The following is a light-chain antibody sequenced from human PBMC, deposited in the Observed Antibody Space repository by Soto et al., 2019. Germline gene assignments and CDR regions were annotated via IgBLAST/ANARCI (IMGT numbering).Light chain of an antibody. CDR2: SSS. J-gene: IGKJ1*01. V-gene: IGKV3-15*01. CDR3: QQYNNLPPT. Sequence: DIEMTQSPPILSVAPGEGATLSCRPSQSISTNLAWYQHIPGQAPRLLIVSSSRRPTDVPARFSGSGSGTDFTLSISSLQSEDSAFYYCQQYNNLPPTFGQGTKVEVK. CDR1: QSISTN.